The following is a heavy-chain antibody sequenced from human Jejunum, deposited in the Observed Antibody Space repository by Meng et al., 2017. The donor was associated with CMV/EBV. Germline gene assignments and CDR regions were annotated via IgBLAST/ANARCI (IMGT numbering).Heavy chain of an antibody. CDR2: ISIYGRNE. V-gene: IGHV3-30*03. D-gene: IGHD2/OR15-2a*01. CDR1: GFSFSTYA. Sequence: GFSFSTYAMAWVRQAPGKGLECVAIISIYGRNEYYADSVKGRFTISRDDSKNTVYLEMNNLKPDDTAIYYCARQQGYFDSTMAYFDSWGQGTLVTVSS. CDR3: ARQQGYFDSTMAYFDS. J-gene: IGHJ4*02.